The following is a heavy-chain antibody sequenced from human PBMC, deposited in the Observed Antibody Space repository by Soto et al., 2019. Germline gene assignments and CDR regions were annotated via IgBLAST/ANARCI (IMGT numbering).Heavy chain of an antibody. D-gene: IGHD3-10*01. J-gene: IGHJ6*02. Sequence: QVQLQESGPGLVKPSETLSLTCTVSDDSTSSNKWSWIRQPPGRRLEWIGYIDSNGGTSYNPSLQSRVIISVDTSTKQFSLKLSSVTSADTAVYYCVRQGFGRLHGLVDVWGQGTTVTVSS. CDR1: DDSTSSNK. V-gene: IGHV4-59*08. CDR3: VRQGFGRLHGLVDV. CDR2: IDSNGGT.